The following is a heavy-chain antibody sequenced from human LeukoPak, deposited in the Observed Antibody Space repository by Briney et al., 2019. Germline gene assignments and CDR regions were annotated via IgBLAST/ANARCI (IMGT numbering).Heavy chain of an antibody. J-gene: IGHJ3*02. CDR2: IRYDGSNK. CDR3: AKDAGPTEYSSAQPQRGAFDI. V-gene: IGHV3-30*02. Sequence: PGGSLRLSCAASGFTFSSYGMHWVRQAPGKGLEWVAFIRYDGSNKYYADSVKGRFTISRDNSKNTLYLQMNSLRAEDTAVYYCAKDAGPTEYSSAQPQRGAFDIWGQGTMVTVSS. CDR1: GFTFSSYG. D-gene: IGHD6-19*01.